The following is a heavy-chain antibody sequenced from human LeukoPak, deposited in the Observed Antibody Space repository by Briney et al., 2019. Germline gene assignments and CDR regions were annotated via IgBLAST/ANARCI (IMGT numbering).Heavy chain of an antibody. J-gene: IGHJ4*02. D-gene: IGHD6-19*01. CDR3: ARYDVGWYYFDY. CDR1: GGSISSYY. Sequence: PSETLSLTCTVSGGSISSYYWNWIRQPPGKGLEWIGYIYYSGSTNYNPSLKSRVTISVDTSKNQFSLKLSSVTAADTAVYYCARYDVGWYYFDYWGQGTLVTVSS. CDR2: IYYSGST. V-gene: IGHV4-59*12.